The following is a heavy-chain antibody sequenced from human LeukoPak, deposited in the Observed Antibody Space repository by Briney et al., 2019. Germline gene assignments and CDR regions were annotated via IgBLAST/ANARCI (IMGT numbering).Heavy chain of an antibody. V-gene: IGHV4-61*08. D-gene: IGHD7-27*01. CDR3: ARGANWGSPDY. CDR1: GGSISSGGYY. Sequence: SETLSLTCTVSGGSISSGGYYWSWIRQHPGKGLEWIGYIYYSGTTSYNPSLKSRVTISLDTSKNQFSLKLSSVTAADTAVYYCARGANWGSPDYWGQGTLVTVSS. CDR2: IYYSGTT. J-gene: IGHJ4*02.